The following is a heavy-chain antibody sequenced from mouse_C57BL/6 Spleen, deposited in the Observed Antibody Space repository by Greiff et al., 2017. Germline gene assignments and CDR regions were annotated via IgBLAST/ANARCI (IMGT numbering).Heavy chain of an antibody. J-gene: IGHJ3*01. CDR2: IYPSDSET. V-gene: IGHV1-61*01. CDR1: GYTFTSYW. Sequence: VQLQQPGAELVRPGSSVKLSCKASGYTFTSYWMDWVKQRPGQGLEWIGNIYPSDSETHYNQKFKDKATLTVDKSSSTAYMQLSSLTSEGSAVYYCASSLITTVGGFAYWGQGTLVTVSA. CDR3: ASSLITTVGGFAY. D-gene: IGHD1-1*01.